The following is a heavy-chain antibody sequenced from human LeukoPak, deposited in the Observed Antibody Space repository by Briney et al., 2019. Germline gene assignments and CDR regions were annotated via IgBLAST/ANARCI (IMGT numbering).Heavy chain of an antibody. CDR3: ARGARRMATIFFA. V-gene: IGHV4-39*07. CDR2: INHSGST. CDR1: GGSISSSPYY. D-gene: IGHD5-24*01. Sequence: PSETLSLTCTVSGGSISSSPYYWSWIRQPPGKGLEWIGEINHSGSTNYNPSLKSRVTISVDTSKNQFSLKLSSVTAADTAVYYCARGARRMATIFFAWGQGTLVTVSS. J-gene: IGHJ5*02.